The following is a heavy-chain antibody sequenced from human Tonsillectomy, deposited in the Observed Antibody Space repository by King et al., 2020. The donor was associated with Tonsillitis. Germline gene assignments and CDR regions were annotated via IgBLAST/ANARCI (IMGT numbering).Heavy chain of an antibody. J-gene: IGHJ4*02. CDR2: ISYDGSNK. CDR1: GFTFSSYG. D-gene: IGHD5-18*01. V-gene: IGHV3-30*18. Sequence: VQLVESGGGVVQPGRSLRLSCAASGFTFSSYGMHWVRQAPGKGLEWVAVISYDGSNKYYADSVKGRFTISRDNSKNTLYLQMNSLRAEDTAVYYCAKEAEYTAVDYWGKGTLVTVSS. CDR3: AKEAEYTAVDY.